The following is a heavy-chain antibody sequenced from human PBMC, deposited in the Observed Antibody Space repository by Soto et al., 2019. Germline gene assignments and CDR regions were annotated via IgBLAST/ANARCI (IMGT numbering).Heavy chain of an antibody. CDR3: ASRSPGYYDILTGYYGNWFDP. D-gene: IGHD3-9*01. CDR1: GGSISSSSYY. Sequence: QLQLQESGPGLVKPSETLSLTCTVSGGSISSSSYYWGWIRQPPGKGLEWIGSIYYSGSTYYNPSLRSRVTIYVDTSKNQFSLKLSSVTAADTAVYYCASRSPGYYDILTGYYGNWFDPWGQGTLVTVSS. J-gene: IGHJ5*02. CDR2: IYYSGST. V-gene: IGHV4-39*01.